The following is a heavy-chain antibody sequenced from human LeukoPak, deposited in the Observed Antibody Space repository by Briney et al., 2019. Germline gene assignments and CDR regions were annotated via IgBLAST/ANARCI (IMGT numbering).Heavy chain of an antibody. D-gene: IGHD6-19*01. V-gene: IGHV3-30*02. Sequence: GGSLRLSCTASGFTFSYYGMHWVRQAPGKGLEWVSFIRYDGNDKFYADSVKGRFTISRDNAKNSLYLQMNSLRAEDTAVYYCAREMLAAVAAQSWGQGTLVTVSS. J-gene: IGHJ5*02. CDR1: GFTFSYYG. CDR2: IRYDGNDK. CDR3: AREMLAAVAAQS.